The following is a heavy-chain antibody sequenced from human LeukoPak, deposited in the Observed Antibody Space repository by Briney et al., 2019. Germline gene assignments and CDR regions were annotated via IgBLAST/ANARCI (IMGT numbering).Heavy chain of an antibody. D-gene: IGHD3-16*02. CDR1: GFTFGDYA. J-gene: IGHJ4*02. CDR2: IRSKAYGGTT. CDR3: TRGGILRLGELSLDY. V-gene: IGHV3-49*04. Sequence: GGSLRLSCTASGFTFGDYAMSWDRQAPGKGLEWVGFIRSKAYGGTTEYAASVKGRFTISRDDSKSIAYLQMNSLKTEDTAVYYCTRGGILRLGELSLDYWGQGTLVTVSS.